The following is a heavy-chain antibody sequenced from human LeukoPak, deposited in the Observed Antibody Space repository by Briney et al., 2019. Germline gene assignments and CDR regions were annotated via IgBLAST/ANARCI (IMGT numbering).Heavy chain of an antibody. CDR1: GGSISSYY. Sequence: SETLSLTCTVSGGSISSYYWSWIRQPPGKGLEWIGYIYYSGSTNYNPSLKSRVTISVDTSKNQFSLKLSSVTAADTAAYYCARDLDNMIHDAFDIWGQGTMVTVSS. CDR2: IYYSGST. V-gene: IGHV4-59*01. CDR3: ARDLDNMIHDAFDI. D-gene: IGHD3-16*01. J-gene: IGHJ3*02.